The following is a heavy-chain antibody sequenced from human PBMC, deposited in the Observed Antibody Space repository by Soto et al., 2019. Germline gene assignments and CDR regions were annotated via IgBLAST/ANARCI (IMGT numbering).Heavy chain of an antibody. V-gene: IGHV1-69*01. CDR3: SRDISSGNYYYYGMDV. Sequence: QVQLVQSGAEVKKPGSSVKVSCKASGGTFSSYAISWVRQAPGQGLAWLGGIIPIFGTANYEQKFQGRVTITADESTSTAYMELSSLRSEDTDVYYCSRDISSGNYYYYGMDVWGQGTTVTVSS. J-gene: IGHJ6*02. CDR2: IIPIFGTA. CDR1: GGTFSSYA. D-gene: IGHD6-6*01.